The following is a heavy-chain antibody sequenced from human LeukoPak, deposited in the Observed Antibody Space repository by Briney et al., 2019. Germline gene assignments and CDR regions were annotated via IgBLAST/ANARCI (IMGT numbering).Heavy chain of an antibody. J-gene: IGHJ3*02. CDR2: ISSSSSYI. D-gene: IGHD3-9*01. CDR3: ARDSPRRVLRYFDWLSHPDAFDI. Sequence: GGSLRLSCAASGFTFSGYSMNWVRQAPGKGLEWVSSISSSSSYIYYADSVKGRFTISRDNAKNSLYLQMNSLRAEDTAVYYCARDSPRRVLRYFDWLSHPDAFDIWGQGTMVTVSS. CDR1: GFTFSGYS. V-gene: IGHV3-21*01.